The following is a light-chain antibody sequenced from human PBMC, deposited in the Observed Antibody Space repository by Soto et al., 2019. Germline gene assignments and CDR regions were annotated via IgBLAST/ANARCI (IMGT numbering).Light chain of an antibody. J-gene: IGKJ1*01. CDR2: WAS. CDR1: QSLLYNANKKNY. CDR3: HQYYSLTPPWT. V-gene: IGKV4-1*01. Sequence: DIVMTQSPDSLAVALGETATINCKSSQSLLYNANKKNYLAWYQQKPGQPPKLLFYWASTRESGVADRFNGGGSGTDFTLTISSLQAEDVAVYYCHQYYSLTPPWTFGQGTKVEV.